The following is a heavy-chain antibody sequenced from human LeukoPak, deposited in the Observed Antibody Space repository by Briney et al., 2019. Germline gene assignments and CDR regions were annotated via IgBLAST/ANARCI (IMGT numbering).Heavy chain of an antibody. CDR2: TSVNNGDT. V-gene: IGHV1-18*01. D-gene: IGHD3-9*01. Sequence: ASVKVSCKASGYMFNIYGVSWVRQAPGQGLEWMAWTSVNNGDTKYGQKFQGRVTVTTDTSTSTVYLELRRLRPDDTAVYYCVRDQYLNVMTGFDDWGQGTLVTVSS. CDR3: VRDQYLNVMTGFDD. CDR1: GYMFNIYG. J-gene: IGHJ4*02.